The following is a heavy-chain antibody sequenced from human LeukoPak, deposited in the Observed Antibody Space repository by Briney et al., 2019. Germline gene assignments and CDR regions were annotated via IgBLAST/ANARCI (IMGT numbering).Heavy chain of an antibody. Sequence: GGSLRLSCAASGFTFSSYAMSWVRQAPGKGLEWVSAISGSGGSTYYADSVKGRFTISRDNSKNTLYLQMNSLRAEDTAVYYCAKDPLGYGGLYQDYWGQGTLVTVSS. V-gene: IGHV3-23*01. CDR3: AKDPLGYGGLYQDY. J-gene: IGHJ4*02. CDR2: ISGSGGST. D-gene: IGHD4-23*01. CDR1: GFTFSSYA.